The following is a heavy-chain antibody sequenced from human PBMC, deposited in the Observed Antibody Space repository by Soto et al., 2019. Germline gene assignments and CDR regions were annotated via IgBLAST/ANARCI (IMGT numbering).Heavy chain of an antibody. J-gene: IGHJ4*02. V-gene: IGHV4-59*11. D-gene: IGHD7-27*01. CDR1: GGSISNHY. CDR2: IYYNGNT. CDR3: TRANWYSEY. Sequence: QVQLQESGPGLVKPSETLPLTCTVSGGSISNHYWSWIRQPPGKGLEWIGYIYYNGNTNYNPSLKSRVTMSVDTSKNQISLKLSSVTVADTAVYYCTRANWYSEYWGQGTLVTVSS.